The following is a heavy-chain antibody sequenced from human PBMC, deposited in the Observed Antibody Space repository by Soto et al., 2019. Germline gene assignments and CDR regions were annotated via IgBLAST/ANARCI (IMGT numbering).Heavy chain of an antibody. CDR2: ITSSSNTI. V-gene: IGHV3-48*01. CDR1: GFTFTTYS. CDR3: ARARAVPAAISAEYYYYMDV. J-gene: IGHJ6*03. Sequence: GGSLRLSCAASGFTFTTYSMNWARQAPGKGLEWLSYITSSSNTIYYADSVKGRFTISRDNAKNSLYLQMNSLRAEDTAVYYCARARAVPAAISAEYYYYMDVWGEGTTVTVSS. D-gene: IGHD2-2*01.